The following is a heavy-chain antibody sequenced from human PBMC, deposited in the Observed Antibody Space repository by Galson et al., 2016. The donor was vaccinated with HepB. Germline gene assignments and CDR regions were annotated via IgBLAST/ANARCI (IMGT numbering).Heavy chain of an antibody. J-gene: IGHJ3*02. CDR1: GFSFSSYG. Sequence: SLRLSCATSGFSFSSYGMHWVRQAPGKGLEWVAVISYDGSSKYYADSVKDRFTISRDNAKNTLYLQMNSLRAEDTAVYYCARASPRDSSGWYPDAFDIWGQGTMVTVSS. V-gene: IGHV3-30*03. CDR2: ISYDGSSK. D-gene: IGHD6-19*01. CDR3: ARASPRDSSGWYPDAFDI.